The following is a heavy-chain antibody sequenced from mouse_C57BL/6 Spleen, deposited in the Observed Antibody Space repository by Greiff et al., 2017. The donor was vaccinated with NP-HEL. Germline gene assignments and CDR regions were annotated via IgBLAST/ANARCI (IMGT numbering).Heavy chain of an antibody. CDR1: GYTFTSYW. Sequence: VQLQQPGAELVKPGASVKVSCKASGYTFTSYWMHWVKQRPGQGLEWIGRIHPSDSDTNYNQKFKGKATLTVDKSSSTAYMQLISLTSEDSAVYYCTSIYYDYDEDYAMDYWGQGTSVTVSS. CDR3: TSIYYDYDEDYAMDY. CDR2: IHPSDSDT. V-gene: IGHV1-74*01. J-gene: IGHJ4*01. D-gene: IGHD2-4*01.